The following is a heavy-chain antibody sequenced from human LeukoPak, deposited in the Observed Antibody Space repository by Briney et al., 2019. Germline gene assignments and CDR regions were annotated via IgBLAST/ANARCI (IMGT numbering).Heavy chain of an antibody. CDR3: AKPQPFYYYDSSGYFDY. CDR1: GFTFSSYA. D-gene: IGHD3-22*01. CDR2: ISGGGGST. Sequence: GGSLRLSCAASGFTFSSYAMSWVRQAPGKGLEWVSAISGGGGSTYYADSVKGRFTISRDNSKNTLYLQMNSLRAEDTAVYYCAKPQPFYYYDSSGYFDYWGQGTLVTVSS. V-gene: IGHV3-23*01. J-gene: IGHJ4*02.